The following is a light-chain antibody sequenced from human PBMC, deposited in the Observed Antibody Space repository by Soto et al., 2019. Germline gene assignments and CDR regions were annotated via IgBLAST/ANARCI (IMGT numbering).Light chain of an antibody. CDR2: GVS. J-gene: IGKJ5*01. V-gene: IGKV3-20*01. CDR1: QSLSSNY. CDR3: QQYVSAPIT. Sequence: EIVLSQSPGTLTLSPGETATLSCRASQSLSSNYFAWYQQTPGQAPRLLIYGVSSSATCVRVSVSGCGSGTDFTLTISRLEPEDFAVYYCQQYVSAPITFGQGTRLEIK.